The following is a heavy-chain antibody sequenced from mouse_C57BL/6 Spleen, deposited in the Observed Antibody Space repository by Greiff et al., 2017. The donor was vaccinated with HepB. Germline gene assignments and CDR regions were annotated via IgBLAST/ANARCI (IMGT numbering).Heavy chain of an antibody. Sequence: QVQLQQSGAELVKPGASVKMSCKASGYTFTTYPIAGMKQNHGKSLEWIGNFHPYNDDTKYNEKFKGKATLTVEKSSSTVYLELSRLTSDDSAVYYCARRGDGYLWFAYWGQGTLVTVSA. J-gene: IGHJ3*01. CDR3: ARRGDGYLWFAY. V-gene: IGHV1-47*01. D-gene: IGHD2-3*01. CDR1: GYTFTTYP. CDR2: FHPYNDDT.